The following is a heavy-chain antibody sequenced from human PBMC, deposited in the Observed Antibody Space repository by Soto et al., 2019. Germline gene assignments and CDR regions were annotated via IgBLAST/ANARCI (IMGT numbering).Heavy chain of an antibody. CDR1: GGSFSGYY. D-gene: IGHD2-15*01. J-gene: IGHJ5*02. CDR3: ARAQIRCSGGSCKGGNWFDP. CDR2: INHSGST. V-gene: IGHV4-34*01. Sequence: QVQLQQWGAGLLKPSETLSLTCAVYGGSFSGYYWSWIRQPPGKGLEWIGEINHSGSTNYNPSLKRRVTISIDTSKNQFSLKLSSVTAADTAVYYCARAQIRCSGGSCKGGNWFDPWGQGTLVTVSS.